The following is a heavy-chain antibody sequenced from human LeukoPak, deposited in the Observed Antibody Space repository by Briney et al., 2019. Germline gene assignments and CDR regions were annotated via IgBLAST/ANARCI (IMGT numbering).Heavy chain of an antibody. J-gene: IGHJ6*02. D-gene: IGHD3-10*01. Sequence: PGGSLRLSCAASGFTFSSYAMSWVRQAPGKGLEWVSAISGSGGSTYYADSVKGRFTISRDNSKNTLYLQMNSLRAEGTAVYYCAKGKTQYYYYGMDVWGQGTTVTVSS. CDR2: ISGSGGST. V-gene: IGHV3-23*01. CDR3: AKGKTQYYYYGMDV. CDR1: GFTFSSYA.